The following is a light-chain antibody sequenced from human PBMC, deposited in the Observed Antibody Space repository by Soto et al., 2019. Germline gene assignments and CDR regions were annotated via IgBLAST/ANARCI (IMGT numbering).Light chain of an antibody. V-gene: IGKV1-5*03. CDR3: QQSYSTPPVT. J-gene: IGKJ1*01. CDR1: QSISSW. Sequence: DIQMTQSPSTLSASVGDRVTITCRASQSISSWLAWYQQKPGKAPKLLIYKASSLESGVPSRFSGSGSGTDFTLTISSLQPEDFATYYCQQSYSTPPVTFGQGTKVDIK. CDR2: KAS.